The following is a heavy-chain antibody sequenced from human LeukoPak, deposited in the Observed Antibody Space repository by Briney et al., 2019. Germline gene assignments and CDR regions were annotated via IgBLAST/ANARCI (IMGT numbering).Heavy chain of an antibody. Sequence: PSETLSLTCTVSGDSISNYYWSWIRQPPGKGLEWIGYISYSGSTNYNPSLKSRVTISVDTSKNQFSLKLSSVTAADTAVYYCASSRSGYYSFDYWGQGTLVTVSS. CDR1: GDSISNYY. D-gene: IGHD3-22*01. V-gene: IGHV4-59*08. CDR2: ISYSGST. CDR3: ASSRSGYYSFDY. J-gene: IGHJ4*02.